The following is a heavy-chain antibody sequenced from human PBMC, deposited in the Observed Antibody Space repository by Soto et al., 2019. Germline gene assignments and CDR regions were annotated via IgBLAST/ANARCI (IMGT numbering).Heavy chain of an antibody. Sequence: NLSLTCTVACNSISVYSSRWVRQPPGKGLEWIGNIHYNGNTKYSPSLKSRVTMSVDTSKNHFSLRLISVTTADTAIYFCAREGNLGRWLQPLDFWGQGTLVT. V-gene: IGHV4-59*01. D-gene: IGHD5-12*01. J-gene: IGHJ4*02. CDR2: IHYNGNT. CDR3: AREGNLGRWLQPLDF. CDR1: CNSISVYS.